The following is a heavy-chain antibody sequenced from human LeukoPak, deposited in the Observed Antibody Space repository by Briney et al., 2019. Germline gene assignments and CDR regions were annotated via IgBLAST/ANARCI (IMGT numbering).Heavy chain of an antibody. V-gene: IGHV3-30*02. D-gene: IGHD2-2*01. CDR2: ILYDGSNK. J-gene: IGHJ3*02. CDR3: AKGGTSGYCGNTTCHIGAFDI. CDR1: GFTFSSYG. Sequence: GGSLRLSCAASGFTFSSYGMHWVRQAPGKGLEWVAFILYDGSNKYYVDSVKGRFTISRDNSKNTLYLQMNSLRAEDTTVYYCAKGGTSGYCGNTTCHIGAFDIWGQGTMVTVSS.